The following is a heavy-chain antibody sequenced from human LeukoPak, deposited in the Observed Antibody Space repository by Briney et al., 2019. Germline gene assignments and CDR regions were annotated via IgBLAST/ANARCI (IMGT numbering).Heavy chain of an antibody. Sequence: SETLSLTCTVSGGSISSSSYYWGWIRQPPGKGLEWIGSIYYSGSTYYNPSLKSRVTISVDTSKNQFSLKLTSVTAADTAVYYCARGRYTYGPDYWGQGTLVTVSS. CDR1: GGSISSSSYY. CDR3: ARGRYTYGPDY. V-gene: IGHV4-39*07. CDR2: IYYSGST. D-gene: IGHD5-18*01. J-gene: IGHJ4*02.